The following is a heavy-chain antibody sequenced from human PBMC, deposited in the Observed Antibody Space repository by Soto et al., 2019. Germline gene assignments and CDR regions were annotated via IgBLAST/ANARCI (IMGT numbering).Heavy chain of an antibody. CDR3: ARVTKTSGGQHWAFNYFDS. D-gene: IGHD3-3*01. Sequence: QVQLVESGGGVIQPGRSLRLSCAASGFSFSISPMHWVRQAPGKGPEWVALISYDGTNKFYADSVKGRFTISRDNSKSTLYLQVDSLRPEDAAVYYCARVTKTSGGQHWAFNYFDSWGQGTLGSVSS. V-gene: IGHV3-30-3*01. CDR2: ISYDGTNK. CDR1: GFSFSISP. J-gene: IGHJ4*02.